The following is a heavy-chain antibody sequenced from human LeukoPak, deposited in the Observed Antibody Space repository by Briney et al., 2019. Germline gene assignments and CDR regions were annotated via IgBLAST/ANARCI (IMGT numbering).Heavy chain of an antibody. CDR1: GFTFSTYG. V-gene: IGHV3-23*01. J-gene: IGHJ3*01. CDR3: AKDSYTLIRGVGSDAGFDV. Sequence: GGSLRLSCAASGFTFSTYGMSWVRQAPGKGLEWVSVVTDSGDSTFYADSVKGRFFISRDNSENTVHLQMNSLRAEDTALYYCAKDSYTLIRGVGSDAGFDVWGQGTMVTVSS. D-gene: IGHD3-10*01. CDR2: VTDSGDST.